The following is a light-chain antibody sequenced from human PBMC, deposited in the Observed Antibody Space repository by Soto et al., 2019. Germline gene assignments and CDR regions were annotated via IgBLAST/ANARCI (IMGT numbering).Light chain of an antibody. J-gene: IGLJ1*01. CDR3: SSYTSSSTLVF. CDR1: SSDVGGYNY. Sequence: QSVLTQPASVSGSPGQSITISCTGTSSDVGGYNYVSWYQQHPGKAPKLMIYDVSNRPSGVSNRFSGSKSGNTASLTISGLQAEDEADYYCSSYTSSSTLVFFGTGTKLTVL. CDR2: DVS. V-gene: IGLV2-14*01.